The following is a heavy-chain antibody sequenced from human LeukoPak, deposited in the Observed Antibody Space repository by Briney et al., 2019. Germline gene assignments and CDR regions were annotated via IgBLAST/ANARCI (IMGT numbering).Heavy chain of an antibody. J-gene: IGHJ4*02. CDR1: GGSISSYY. D-gene: IGHD3-22*01. CDR2: IYTSGST. V-gene: IGHV4-4*07. Sequence: PSETLSLTCTVSGGSISSYYWSWIRQPAGKGLEWIGRIYTSGSTNYNPSLKSRVTMSVDTSKNQFSLKLSSVTAADTAVYYCARVTEYMIEDYFDYWGQGTLVTVSS. CDR3: ARVTEYMIEDYFDY.